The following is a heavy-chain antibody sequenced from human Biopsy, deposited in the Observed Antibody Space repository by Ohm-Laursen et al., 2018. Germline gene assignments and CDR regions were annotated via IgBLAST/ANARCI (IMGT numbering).Heavy chain of an antibody. CDR3: ATKLTGYFHH. J-gene: IGHJ1*01. D-gene: IGHD3-9*01. CDR1: EGTFSNYG. Sequence: GSSVKVSCKAPEGTFSNYGVNWVRQAPGQGLEWLGGKIPILGTGNYAHQFQDRVTVVADTSTSTATMELRSLRSDDTAVYYCATKLTGYFHHWGQGTLVIVSS. CDR2: KIPILGTG. V-gene: IGHV1-69*06.